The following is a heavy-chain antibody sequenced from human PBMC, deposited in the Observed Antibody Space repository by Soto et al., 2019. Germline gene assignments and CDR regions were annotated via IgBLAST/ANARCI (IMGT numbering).Heavy chain of an antibody. CDR3: AKTMAEIMVQLELKGYYYYGMDV. CDR1: GFTFSSYA. V-gene: IGHV3-23*01. D-gene: IGHD1-1*01. J-gene: IGHJ6*02. CDR2: ISGSGGST. Sequence: GGSLRLSCAASGFTFSSYAMSWVRQAPGKGLEWVSAISGSGGSTYYADSVKGRFTISRDNSKNTLYLQMNSLRAEDTAVYYCAKTMAEIMVQLELKGYYYYGMDVWGQGTTVTVSS.